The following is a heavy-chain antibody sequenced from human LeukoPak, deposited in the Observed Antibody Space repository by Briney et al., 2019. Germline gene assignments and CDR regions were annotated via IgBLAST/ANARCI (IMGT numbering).Heavy chain of an antibody. CDR2: IYYTGST. D-gene: IGHD2-21*02. CDR1: GRSISSFY. V-gene: IGHV4-59*08. Sequence: SETLSLTCTVSGRSISSFYWSWIRQPPGQGLEWLGYIYYTGSTNYNPSLKSRVTISVDTSKNQFSLKLSSVTAADTAVYYCARWSPIVVVTATADHAFDIWGQGTMVTVSS. J-gene: IGHJ3*02. CDR3: ARWSPIVVVTATADHAFDI.